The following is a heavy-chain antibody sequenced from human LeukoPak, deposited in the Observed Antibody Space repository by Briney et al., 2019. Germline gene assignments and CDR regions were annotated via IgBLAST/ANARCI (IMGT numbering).Heavy chain of an antibody. CDR1: GFSFSKSS. J-gene: IGHJ4*02. CDR2: IRIGSSPYT. Sequence: PGGSLRLSCAASGFSFSKSSMLWFRQAPGKGLEWVSSIRIGSSPYTYYADSLKGRFTISRDNAKNSVCLQMNSLRPEDTAVYYCASYTLWYGDSWGQGTLVTVSS. CDR3: ASYTLWYGDS. V-gene: IGHV3-21*06. D-gene: IGHD3-10*01.